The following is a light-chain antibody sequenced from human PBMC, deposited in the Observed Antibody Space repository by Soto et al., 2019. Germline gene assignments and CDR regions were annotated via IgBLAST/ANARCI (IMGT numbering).Light chain of an antibody. CDR2: NNN. J-gene: IGLJ1*01. V-gene: IGLV1-44*01. Sequence: QSVLRQPPPTSGNPGQRVGISCSGSSSKIGTNTVNCYLQLPGTAPKLLIYNNNQRPSGVPERFSGSKSGTSASLAISRLQSEDEANYYCAAWDDSLNGFFLFGSGTKVTVL. CDR3: AAWDDSLNGFFL. CDR1: SSKIGTNT.